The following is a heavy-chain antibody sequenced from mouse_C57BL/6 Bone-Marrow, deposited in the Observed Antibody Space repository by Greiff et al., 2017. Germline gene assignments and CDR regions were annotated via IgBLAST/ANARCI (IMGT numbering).Heavy chain of an antibody. CDR1: GFTFSDYG. CDR3: ARPDGYYGWYFDV. V-gene: IGHV5-17*01. CDR2: ISSGSSTI. J-gene: IGHJ1*03. Sequence: EVQRVESGGGLVKPGGSLKLSCAASGFTFSDYGMHWVRQAPEKGLEWVAYISSGSSTIYYADTVKGRFTISRDNATNTLFLQMTSLRSEDTAMYYCARPDGYYGWYFDVWGTGTTVTVSA. D-gene: IGHD2-3*01.